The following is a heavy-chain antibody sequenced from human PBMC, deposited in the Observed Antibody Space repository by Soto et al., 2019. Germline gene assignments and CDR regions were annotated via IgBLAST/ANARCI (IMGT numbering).Heavy chain of an antibody. CDR3: ARVRSGYYHPFDY. CDR2: IYYSGIT. J-gene: IGHJ4*02. Sequence: QVQLQESGPGLLKPSQTLSLTCTVSGGSISSGDYYWSWIRQPPGKGLEWIGYIYYSGITYYNPSLKSRVTISVDTSKNQFSLKLSSVTAADTAVYYCARVRSGYYHPFDYWGQGTLVTVSS. V-gene: IGHV4-30-4*01. CDR1: GGSISSGDYY. D-gene: IGHD3-22*01.